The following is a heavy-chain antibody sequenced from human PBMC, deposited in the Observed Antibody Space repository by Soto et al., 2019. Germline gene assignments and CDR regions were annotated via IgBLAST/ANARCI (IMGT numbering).Heavy chain of an antibody. CDR1: GYTFTSYG. J-gene: IGHJ6*02. CDR3: AREGYCSGGSCEYYYYGMDV. CDR2: ISAYNGNT. V-gene: IGHV1-18*04. D-gene: IGHD2-15*01. Sequence: ASVKVSCKASGYTFTSYGISWVRQAPGQGLEWMGWISAYNGNTNYAQKLQGRVTMTTDTSTSTAYMELRSLRSDDTAVYYCAREGYCSGGSCEYYYYGMDVWGQGTTVTVSS.